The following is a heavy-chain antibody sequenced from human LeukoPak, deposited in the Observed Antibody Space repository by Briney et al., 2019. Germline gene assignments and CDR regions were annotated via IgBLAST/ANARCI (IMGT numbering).Heavy chain of an antibody. CDR3: ARELRGSGSSNY. V-gene: IGHV3-21*01. D-gene: IGHD3-10*01. J-gene: IGHJ4*02. CDR1: GFTFSSYS. CDR2: ISSSSSYI. Sequence: GGSLRLSCAASGFTFSSYSMNWVRQAPGMGLEWVSSISSSSSYIYYADSVKGRFTISRDNAKNSLYLQMNSLRAEDTAVYYCARELRGSGSSNYWGQGTLVTVSS.